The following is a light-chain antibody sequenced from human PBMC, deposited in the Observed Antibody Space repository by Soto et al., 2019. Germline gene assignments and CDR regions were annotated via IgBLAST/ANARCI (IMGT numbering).Light chain of an antibody. CDR2: KTS. V-gene: IGKV1-5*03. CDR1: QSISSW. Sequence: DIQMTQSPSTLSASVGDRVTITCRASQSISSWLAWYQQKPGKAPTLLIYKTSSLKSGVPSRFSGSGSGTEFTLTISSLQADDFATYYCQQSRVFGPGTKVDIK. CDR3: QQSRV. J-gene: IGKJ3*01.